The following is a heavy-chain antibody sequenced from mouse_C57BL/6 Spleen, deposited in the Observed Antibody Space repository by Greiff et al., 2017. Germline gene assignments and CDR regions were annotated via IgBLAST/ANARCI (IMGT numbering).Heavy chain of an antibody. D-gene: IGHD2-3*01. CDR1: GYTFTSYW. J-gene: IGHJ4*01. CDR3: ARVYDGYGYYYAMDY. Sequence: QVQLKQPGAELVKPGASVKLSCKASGYTFTSYWMHWVKQRPGRGLEWIGRIDPNSGGTKYNEKFKSKATLTVDKPSSTAYMQLSSLTSEDSAVYYCARVYDGYGYYYAMDYWGQGTSVTVSS. CDR2: IDPNSGGT. V-gene: IGHV1-72*01.